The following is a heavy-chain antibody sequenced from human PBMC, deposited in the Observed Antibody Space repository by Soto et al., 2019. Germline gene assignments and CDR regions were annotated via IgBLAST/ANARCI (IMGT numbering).Heavy chain of an antibody. J-gene: IGHJ4*02. CDR3: ARITDWGSPLRYFDL. Sequence: XDSLKVSWQCSGDRFTYFAIALVLQLPGKGLEWMGIIYPSDSDTRYSPSFQGQVTISVDESISTAYLQWRSLKASDTAIYYCARITDWGSPLRYFDLWGQGTPVTVS. CDR2: IYPSDSDT. D-gene: IGHD7-27*01. V-gene: IGHV5-51*01. CDR1: GDRFTYFA.